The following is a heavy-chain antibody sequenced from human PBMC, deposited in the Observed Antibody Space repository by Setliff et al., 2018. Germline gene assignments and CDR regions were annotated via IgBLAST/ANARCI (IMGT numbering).Heavy chain of an antibody. Sequence: ASVKVSCKASGYTFTGYYMHWVRQAPGQGLEWMGIINPSGGSTSYAQKFQGGVTITADESTSTAYMELRSLRSEDPAVYYCARLYYDYVWGSYRLYYYYGMDVWGQGTTVTVS. J-gene: IGHJ6*02. D-gene: IGHD3-16*02. CDR2: INPSGGST. CDR1: GYTFTGYY. CDR3: ARLYYDYVWGSYRLYYYYGMDV. V-gene: IGHV1-46*01.